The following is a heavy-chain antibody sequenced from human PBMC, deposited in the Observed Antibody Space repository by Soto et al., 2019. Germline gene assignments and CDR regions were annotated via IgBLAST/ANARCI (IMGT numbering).Heavy chain of an antibody. CDR2: IYYSRST. D-gene: IGHD3-22*01. CDR3: ARESRGSSGYRFDY. CDR1: GGSISSYY. V-gene: IGHV4-59*01. J-gene: IGHJ4*02. Sequence: PSETLSLTCGVSGGSISSYYWSWIRQQPGKGLEWIGDIYYSRSTNYNPSLKSRVTISVDTSKNQFSLKLSSVTAADTAVYYCARESRGSSGYRFDYWGQGTLVTVSS.